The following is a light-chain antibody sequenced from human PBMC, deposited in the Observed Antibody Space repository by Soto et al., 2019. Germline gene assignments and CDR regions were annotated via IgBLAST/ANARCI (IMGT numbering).Light chain of an antibody. V-gene: IGKV3-15*01. CDR2: GAS. Sequence: EVLMPQTPATLSVSPGDRATLSCRASQSVSSNLAWYQQKPGQAPRLLIYGASTRATGIPARFSGSGSGTEFTLTISSLQSEGFAVYYCQQYNNWPQTFGQGGKVDIK. CDR3: QQYNNWPQT. J-gene: IGKJ1*01. CDR1: QSVSSN.